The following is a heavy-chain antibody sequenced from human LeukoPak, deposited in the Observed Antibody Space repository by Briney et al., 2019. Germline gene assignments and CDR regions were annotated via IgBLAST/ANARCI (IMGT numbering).Heavy chain of an antibody. D-gene: IGHD2-15*01. V-gene: IGHV3-21*01. CDR2: ISSSSSYI. Sequence: PGGSLRLSCAASGFTFSSYSMNWVRQAPGKGLEWVSSISSSSSYIYYADSVKGRFTISRDNAKNSLYLQMNSLRAEDTAVYYCARDLGGYCSGGSCSSFDYWGQGTLVTVSS. CDR3: ARDLGGYCSGGSCSSFDY. CDR1: GFTFSSYS. J-gene: IGHJ4*02.